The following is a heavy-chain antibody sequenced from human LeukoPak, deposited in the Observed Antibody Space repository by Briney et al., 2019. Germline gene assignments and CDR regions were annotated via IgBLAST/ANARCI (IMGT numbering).Heavy chain of an antibody. V-gene: IGHV3-7*01. CDR3: ARDGTATGLYFDF. CDR1: GFTFSEYW. CDR2: TSQNGGEK. J-gene: IGHJ4*01. Sequence: PGRSLRLSCAVAGFTFSEYWTNWVRQAPGKGLEWVAGTSQNGGEKTYVDSVKRRFTIPRDTPKNSLYLQMSSLRAQDTAVYYCARDGTATGLYFDFWGQGTLVTVSS. D-gene: IGHD6-13*01.